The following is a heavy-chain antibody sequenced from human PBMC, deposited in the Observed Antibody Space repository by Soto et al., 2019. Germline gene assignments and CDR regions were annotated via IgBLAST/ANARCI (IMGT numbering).Heavy chain of an antibody. Sequence: SETLSLTCTVSGGSIKSDYYWTWVRQTPGGGLEWMGYKYYSGATDSDPSLKRRVSFSVDTSKNQFYLNLTSVTVADTAVYYCARGRPNYFYYGLDVWGQGIPVTVSS. CDR1: GGSIKSDYY. CDR2: KYYSGAT. CDR3: ARGRPNYFYYGLDV. V-gene: IGHV4-30-4*01. J-gene: IGHJ6*02.